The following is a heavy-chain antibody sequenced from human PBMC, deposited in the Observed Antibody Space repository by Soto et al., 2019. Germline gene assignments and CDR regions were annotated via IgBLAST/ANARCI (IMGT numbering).Heavy chain of an antibody. CDR3: ARDTYDILTGYYNVGYYYYGMDV. CDR1: GFTFSSHS. J-gene: IGHJ6*02. CDR2: ISSSSSYI. V-gene: IGHV3-21*01. Sequence: PGGSLRLSCAASGFTFSSHSMNWVRQAPGKGLEWVSSISSSSSYIYYADSVKGRFTISRDNAKNSLYLQMNSLRAEDTAVYYCARDTYDILTGYYNVGYYYYGMDVWGQGTTVTVSS. D-gene: IGHD3-9*01.